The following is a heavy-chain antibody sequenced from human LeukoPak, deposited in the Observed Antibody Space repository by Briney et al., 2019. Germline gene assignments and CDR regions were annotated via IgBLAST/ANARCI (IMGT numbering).Heavy chain of an antibody. CDR3: ARDAVTGYSSGWYNPFPFDY. D-gene: IGHD6-19*01. V-gene: IGHV3-21*01. CDR1: GVTLSNYK. Sequence: PGGSLRLSCAASGVTLSNYKMNWVRQALGKGLEWVSSISGGSSYLFFADSVKGRFTISRDNTKNSLYLQINSLRVDDTAVYYCARDAVTGYSSGWYNPFPFDYWGQGTLVTVSS. CDR2: ISGGSSYL. J-gene: IGHJ4*02.